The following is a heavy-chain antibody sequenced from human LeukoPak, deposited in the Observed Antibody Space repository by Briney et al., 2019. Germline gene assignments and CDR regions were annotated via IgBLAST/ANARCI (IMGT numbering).Heavy chain of an antibody. CDR2: INPNSGGT. CDR1: GYTFTGYY. J-gene: IGHJ4*02. V-gene: IGHV1-2*02. Sequence: GASVKVSCKASGYTFTGYYMHWVRQAPGQGLEWMGWINPNSGGTNYEQKFQGRVTMTRDTSISTAYMELSRLRSDATAVYYCATYSGSYSSDFDYWGEGTLVTVSS. CDR3: ATYSGSYSSDFDY. D-gene: IGHD1-26*01.